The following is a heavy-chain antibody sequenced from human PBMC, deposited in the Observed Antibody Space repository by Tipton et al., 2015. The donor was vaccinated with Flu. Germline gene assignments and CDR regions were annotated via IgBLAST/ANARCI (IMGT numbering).Heavy chain of an antibody. Sequence: TLSLTCTVSGGSINSGSYYWSWIRQPAGQGLQWIGRIYTSGSTNYNFSLNSRVTISVDTSKNQFYLRLTSVTAADTAIYYCARDRSGSSSYYGAFDIWDQWTMVDISS. CDR3: ARDRSGSSSYYGAFDI. CDR1: GGSINSGSYY. J-gene: IGHJ3*02. V-gene: IGHV4-61*02. D-gene: IGHD3-10*01. CDR2: IYTSGST.